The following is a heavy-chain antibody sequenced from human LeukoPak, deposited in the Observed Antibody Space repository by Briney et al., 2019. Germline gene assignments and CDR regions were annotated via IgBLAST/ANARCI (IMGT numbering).Heavy chain of an antibody. CDR3: ARYYGP. CDR2: INHSGST. J-gene: IGHJ4*02. Sequence: SDTLSLTCAVYGGSCSGYYWSWIPQPPGKGLEWIGEINHSGSTNYNPSLKSRVTISVDTSKNQFSLKLNSVTATDTAVYYCARYYGPWGQGTLVTVSS. CDR1: GGSCSGYY. V-gene: IGHV4-34*01. D-gene: IGHD3-16*01.